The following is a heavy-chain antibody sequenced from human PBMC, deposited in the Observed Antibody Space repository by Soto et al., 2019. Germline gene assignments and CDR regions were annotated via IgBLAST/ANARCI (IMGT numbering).Heavy chain of an antibody. J-gene: IGHJ1*01. D-gene: IGHD3-22*01. CDR1: GGSVSSGSSY. V-gene: IGHV4-61*01. Sequence: QVQLQESGPGLVKPSDTLSLTCTVSGGSVSSGSSYWSWIRQPPGKGLEWIGDIYYSGGTNNNPSLKSRATRSVDTPKNQFSLKLSSVTAADTAVYYFAREDYNASSDWGQGTLVTVSS. CDR3: AREDYNASSD. CDR2: IYYSGGT.